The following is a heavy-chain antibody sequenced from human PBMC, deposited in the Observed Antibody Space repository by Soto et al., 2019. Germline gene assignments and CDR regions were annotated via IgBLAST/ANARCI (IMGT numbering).Heavy chain of an antibody. J-gene: IGHJ4*02. CDR2: IKSKTDGGTT. CDR3: TTEILNDSSGHSFDY. CDR1: GFTFSNAW. Sequence: GGSLRLSCAASGFTFSNAWMSWVRQAPGKGLEWVGRIKSKTDGGTTDYAAPVKGRFTISRDDSKNTLYLQMNSLKTEDTAVYYCTTEILNDSSGHSFDYWGQGTLVTVSS. D-gene: IGHD3-22*01. V-gene: IGHV3-15*01.